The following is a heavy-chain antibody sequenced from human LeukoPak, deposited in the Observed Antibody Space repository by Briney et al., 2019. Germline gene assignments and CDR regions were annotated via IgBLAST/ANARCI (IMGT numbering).Heavy chain of an antibody. CDR3: ARRSPPLTGYYNSFDY. Sequence: ASVKVSCKASGYTFTSYGISWVRQAPGQGLEWMGWISAYNGNTNYAQKLQGRVTMTTDTSTSTAYMELRSLRSDDTAVYYCARRSPPLTGYYNSFDYWGQGTLVTVSS. J-gene: IGHJ4*02. CDR2: ISAYNGNT. CDR1: GYTFTSYG. V-gene: IGHV1-18*01. D-gene: IGHD3-9*01.